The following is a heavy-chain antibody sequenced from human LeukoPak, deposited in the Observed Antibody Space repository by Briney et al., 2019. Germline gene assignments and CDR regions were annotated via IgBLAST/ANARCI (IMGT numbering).Heavy chain of an antibody. V-gene: IGHV3-30*02. D-gene: IGHD3-10*01. J-gene: IGHJ4*02. CDR3: AKDWVITMVRGYYFDY. CDR1: GFTFSSYG. Sequence: GGSLRLSCAASGFTFSSYGMHWVRQAPGKGLEWVAFIRYDGSNKYYADSVKGRFTISRDNSKNALYLQMNSLRAEDTAVYYCAKDWVITMVRGYYFDYWGQGTLVTVSS. CDR2: IRYDGSNK.